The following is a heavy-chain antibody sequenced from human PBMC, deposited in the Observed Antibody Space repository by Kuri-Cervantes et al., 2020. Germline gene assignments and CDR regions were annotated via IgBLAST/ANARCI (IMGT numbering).Heavy chain of an antibody. D-gene: IGHD2-15*01. V-gene: IGHV3-21*01. CDR1: GFTFSTYS. CDR3: AREGSSGGSGVFQH. J-gene: IGHJ1*01. Sequence: GGSLRLSCAASGFTFSTYSMNWVRQAPGKGLEWVSCISSSSSYIYYADSVKGRFTISRDNAENSLYLQMNSLRAEDTAVYYCAREGSSGGSGVFQHWGQGTLVTVSS. CDR2: ISSSSSYI.